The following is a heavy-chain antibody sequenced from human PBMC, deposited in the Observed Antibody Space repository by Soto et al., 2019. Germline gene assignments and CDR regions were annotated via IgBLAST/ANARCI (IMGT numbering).Heavy chain of an antibody. V-gene: IGHV3-23*01. CDR1: GFTFSSFA. D-gene: IGHD2-21*01. CDR2: VFGHGGGP. CDR3: AKMRGMEVWDYSLDY. Sequence: EVQLLESGGDLVQPGGSLRLSCAASGFTFSSFAMSWVRQAPGKGLEWVSRVFGHGGGPDYADSVKGRFTISRDNSKNTLFLQMSSLRVDHTAIYYCAKMRGMEVWDYSLDYWGQGTLVTVSS. J-gene: IGHJ4*02.